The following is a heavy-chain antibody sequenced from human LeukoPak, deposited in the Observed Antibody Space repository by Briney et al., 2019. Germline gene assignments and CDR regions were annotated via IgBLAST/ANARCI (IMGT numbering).Heavy chain of an antibody. Sequence: PSETLSLTCAVSGGSFSGHYWSWIRQSPGKGLEWIGEITERGSTNYNPSLKSRVTISRDTSKNHFSLKVSSVTAADTAVYYCARGLITEDGTFHSPNAWGQGTLVTVSS. CDR2: ITERGST. CDR3: ARGLITEDGTFHSPNA. J-gene: IGHJ5*02. D-gene: IGHD1-1*01. CDR1: GGSFSGHY. V-gene: IGHV4-34*01.